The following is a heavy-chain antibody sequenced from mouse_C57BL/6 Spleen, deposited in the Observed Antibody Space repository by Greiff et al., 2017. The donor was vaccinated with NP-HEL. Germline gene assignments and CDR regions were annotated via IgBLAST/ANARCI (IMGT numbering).Heavy chain of an antibody. CDR3: ARWGTTVLDY. CDR2: IDPSDSYT. J-gene: IGHJ4*01. Sequence: QVQLQQPGAELVMPGASVKLSCKASGYTFTSYWMHWVKQRPGQGLEWIGEIDPSDSYTNYNQKFKGKSTLTVDKSSSTAYMQLSSLTSEDSAVYYCARWGTTVLDYWGQGTSGTVPS. CDR1: GYTFTSYW. D-gene: IGHD1-1*01. V-gene: IGHV1-69*01.